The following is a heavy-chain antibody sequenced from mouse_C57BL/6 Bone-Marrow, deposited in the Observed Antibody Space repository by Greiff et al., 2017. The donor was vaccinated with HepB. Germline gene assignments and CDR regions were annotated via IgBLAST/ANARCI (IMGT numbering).Heavy chain of an antibody. CDR1: GYTFTSYG. CDR2: IYPRSGNT. V-gene: IGHV1-81*01. J-gene: IGHJ3*01. CDR3: AREDLLWLRRFAY. Sequence: QVTLKVSGAELARPGASVKLSCKASGYTFTSYGISWVKQRTGQGLEWIGEIYPRSGNTYYNEKFKGKATLTADKSSSTAYMELRSLTSEDSAVYFCAREDLLWLRRFAYWGQGTLVTVSA. D-gene: IGHD2-2*01.